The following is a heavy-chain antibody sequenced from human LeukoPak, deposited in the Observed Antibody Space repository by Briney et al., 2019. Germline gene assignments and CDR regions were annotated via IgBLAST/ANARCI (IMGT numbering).Heavy chain of an antibody. CDR1: GASISNYY. D-gene: IGHD3-10*01. CDR2: IYYSVST. CDR3: ARDLPRSGRDAFDI. V-gene: IGHV4-59*01. J-gene: IGHJ3*02. Sequence: SETLSLTCNVSGASISNYYWSWIRQPPGKGLEWIGYIYYSVSTNYNPSLKSRVTISIDTSKNQFSLKLSSVTAADAAVYYCARDLPRSGRDAFDIWGQGTMVTVSS.